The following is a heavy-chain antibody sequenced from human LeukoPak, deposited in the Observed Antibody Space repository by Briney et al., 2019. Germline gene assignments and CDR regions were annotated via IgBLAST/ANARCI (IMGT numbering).Heavy chain of an antibody. D-gene: IGHD6-19*01. CDR2: IWYDGSNK. CDR1: GFTFSSYG. Sequence: PGGSLRLSCAASGFTFSSYGMHWVRQAPGKGLEWVAVIWYDGSNKYYADSVKGRFTISRDNSKNTLYLQMNSLRAEGTAVYYCAKDRGSSGWADYWGQGTLVTVS. CDR3: AKDRGSSGWADY. V-gene: IGHV3-33*06. J-gene: IGHJ4*02.